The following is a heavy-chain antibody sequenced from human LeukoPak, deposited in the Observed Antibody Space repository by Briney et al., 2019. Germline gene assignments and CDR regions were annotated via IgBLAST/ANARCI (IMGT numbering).Heavy chain of an antibody. CDR2: INPNNGGT. CDR1: GYTFTGYF. Sequence: ASVKVSCKSSGYTFTGYFVHWVRQAPGQGLEWMGWINPNNGGTNYAQEFQGRVTMTRDTSISTAYMELRRLRSDDTAVYYCARDPGRYFDYWGQGTLVTVSS. J-gene: IGHJ4*02. V-gene: IGHV1-2*02. CDR3: ARDPGRYFDY.